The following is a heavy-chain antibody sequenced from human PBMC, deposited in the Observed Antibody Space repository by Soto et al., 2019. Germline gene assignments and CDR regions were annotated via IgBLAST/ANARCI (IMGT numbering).Heavy chain of an antibody. CDR1: GYTFTNYY. J-gene: IGHJ5*02. V-gene: IGHV1-18*04. D-gene: IGHD3-22*01. Sequence: ASVKVSCKASGYTFTNYYMHWMRQAPGQGLEWMGWISANNGYTNYAQKFQGRVTMTTDTSTSTAYMELRSLRSDDTAVYYCARDDSSGPGRFDPWGQGTLVTVSS. CDR2: ISANNGYT. CDR3: ARDDSSGPGRFDP.